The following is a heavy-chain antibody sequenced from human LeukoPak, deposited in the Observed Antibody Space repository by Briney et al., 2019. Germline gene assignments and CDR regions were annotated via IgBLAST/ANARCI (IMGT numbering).Heavy chain of an antibody. V-gene: IGHV6-1*01. J-gene: IGHJ4*02. CDR2: TRYRSTWMT. CDR3: VRDFNWGFDY. CDR1: GDSVSSKSVS. Sequence: PSQTLSLTCAISGDSVSSKSVSWSWITQCPSGGLEFLGRTRYRSTWMTFYSLSVQSRMTINADTSRNHVSLRLNSVTPEHTALYYCVRDFNWGFDYWGQGTLVTVSS. D-gene: IGHD7-27*01.